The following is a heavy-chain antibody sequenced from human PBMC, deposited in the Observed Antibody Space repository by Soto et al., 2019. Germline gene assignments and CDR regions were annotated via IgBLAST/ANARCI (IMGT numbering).Heavy chain of an antibody. CDR1: GLTFSSYA. CDR3: ARVHFSSTSCYDWGSYYYYCLDV. Sequence: SLRLSCAASGLTFSSYAMHCVRQAQGKGLEYVSAISSNGGSTYYANSVKGRFTISRDNSKNTLYLQMGSLRAEDMAVYYCARVHFSSTSCYDWGSYYYYCLDVWGKGTSVTVSS. J-gene: IGHJ6*03. D-gene: IGHD2-2*01. CDR2: ISSNGGST. V-gene: IGHV3-64*01.